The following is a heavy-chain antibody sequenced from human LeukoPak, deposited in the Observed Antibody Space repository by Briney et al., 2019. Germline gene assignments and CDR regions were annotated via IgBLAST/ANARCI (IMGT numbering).Heavy chain of an antibody. J-gene: IGHJ1*01. Sequence: ASVKVSCKASGGTFSSYAISWVRQAPGQGLEWMGGIIPIFGTAYYAQKFQGRVTITADESTSTAYMELSSLRSEDTAVYYCASRRSYYYDSSGYMEHWGQGTLVTVSS. CDR3: ASRRSYYYDSSGYMEH. CDR1: GGTFSSYA. CDR2: IIPIFGTA. V-gene: IGHV1-69*13. D-gene: IGHD3-22*01.